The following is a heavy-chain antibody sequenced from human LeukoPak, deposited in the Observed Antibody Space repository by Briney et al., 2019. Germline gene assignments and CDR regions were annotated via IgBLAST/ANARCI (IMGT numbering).Heavy chain of an antibody. CDR2: VRSKAYGGTT. J-gene: IGHJ6*02. CDR1: GFTFGDYA. Sequence: PGGSLRLSCTASGFTFGDYAMSWVRQAPGEGLEWVGFVRSKAYGGTTEYAASVKGRFTISRDDSKSIAYLQMNSLKTEDTAVYYCTRMNYYYGMDVWGQGTTVTVSS. CDR3: TRMNYYYGMDV. V-gene: IGHV3-49*04.